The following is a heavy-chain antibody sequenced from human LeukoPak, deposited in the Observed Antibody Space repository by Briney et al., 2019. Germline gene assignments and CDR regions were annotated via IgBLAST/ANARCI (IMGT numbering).Heavy chain of an antibody. V-gene: IGHV4-39*01. D-gene: IGHD3-22*01. CDR1: GGSISSSFNY. CDR3: ARGVTMIVVVIHDWYFDL. J-gene: IGHJ2*01. CDR2: IYESGSA. Sequence: PSETLSLTCTVSGGSISSSFNYWAWIRQPPGKGLEWIGSIYESGSAYYNPSLKSRITMSVDTSENQFSLKLTSVTAADTAVYYCARGVTMIVVVIHDWYFDLWGRGTLVTVSS.